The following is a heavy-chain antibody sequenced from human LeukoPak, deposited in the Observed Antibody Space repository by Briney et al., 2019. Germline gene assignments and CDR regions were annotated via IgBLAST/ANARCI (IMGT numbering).Heavy chain of an antibody. V-gene: IGHV3-48*03. D-gene: IGHD3-16*02. J-gene: IGHJ3*01. CDR2: ISSSASSI. CDR1: GFTFSSYE. Sequence: GGSLRLSCAASGFTFSSYEMNWVRQAPGKGLEWVSYISSSASSIHYADSVKGRFTISRDNSKDTLYLQMNSLRAEDTAIYYCARDIELSAWGLGTMVTVSS. CDR3: ARDIELSA.